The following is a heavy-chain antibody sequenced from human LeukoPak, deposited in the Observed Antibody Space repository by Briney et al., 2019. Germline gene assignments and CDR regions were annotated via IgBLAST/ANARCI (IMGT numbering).Heavy chain of an antibody. CDR1: GFTFSSYA. V-gene: IGHV3-23*01. CDR3: AKDEQWLQQFDY. CDR2: ISGSGGST. J-gene: IGHJ4*02. D-gene: IGHD6-19*01. Sequence: QSGGSLRLSCAASGFTFSSYAMSWVRQAPGKGLEWVSAISGSGGSTYYADSVKGRFTISRDNSKNMLYLQMNSLRAEGTAVYYCAKDEQWLQQFDYWGQGTLVTVSS.